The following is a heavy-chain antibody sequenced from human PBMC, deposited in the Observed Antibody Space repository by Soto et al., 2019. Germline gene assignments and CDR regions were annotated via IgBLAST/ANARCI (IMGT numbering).Heavy chain of an antibody. Sequence: SETLSLTCTVSGGSISSYHWSWIRQPAGKGLEWIGRIYTSGSTNYNPSLKSRVTMSVDTSKNQFSLKLSSVTAADTAVYYCARTNYDILTGYSFDYWGQGTLVTVSS. CDR2: IYTSGST. CDR1: GGSISSYH. J-gene: IGHJ4*02. D-gene: IGHD3-9*01. CDR3: ARTNYDILTGYSFDY. V-gene: IGHV4-4*07.